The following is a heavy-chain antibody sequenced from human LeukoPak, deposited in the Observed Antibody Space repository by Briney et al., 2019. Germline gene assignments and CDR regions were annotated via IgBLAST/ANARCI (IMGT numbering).Heavy chain of an antibody. D-gene: IGHD6-19*01. CDR2: LYSGGDT. CDR1: GFTVSGHY. Sequence: GGSLRLSCAVSGFTVSGHYMSWVRQAPGKGLEWVSVLYSGGDTYYADSVKGRFTISRDNSKNTLYLQMNSLRAEDTAVYYCARGNSGYSSAWGRDLDSWGQGTLVTVSS. V-gene: IGHV3-66*01. CDR3: ARGNSGYSSAWGRDLDS. J-gene: IGHJ4*02.